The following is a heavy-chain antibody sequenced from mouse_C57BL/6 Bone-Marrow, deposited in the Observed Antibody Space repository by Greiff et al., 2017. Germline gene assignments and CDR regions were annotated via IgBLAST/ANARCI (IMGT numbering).Heavy chain of an antibody. D-gene: IGHD2-5*01. CDR3: ARCPTIVTFDY. CDR1: GYTFTSYW. Sequence: VQLQQPGAKLVKPGASVKLSCKASGYTFTSYWMHWVKQRPGQGLEWIGMIHPNSGSTNYNEKFKSKATLTVDKSSSTAYMQLSSLTSEDSAVYYCARCPTIVTFDYWGQGTTLTVSS. CDR2: IHPNSGST. J-gene: IGHJ2*01. V-gene: IGHV1-64*01.